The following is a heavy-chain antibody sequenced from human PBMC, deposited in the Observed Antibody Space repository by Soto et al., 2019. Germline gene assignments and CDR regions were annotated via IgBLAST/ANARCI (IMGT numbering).Heavy chain of an antibody. CDR2: VSGSGDIT. CDR1: GLTFSTYA. CDR3: AKAHTSGWSIPEGFDI. D-gene: IGHD6-19*01. Sequence: EVQLLESGGGLVQPGGSLRLSCAASGLTFSTYAMTWVRQAPGKGLEWVSSVSGSGDITYYADSVKGRFTISRDNSKNTVYLQMKSLRAEDTALYYCAKAHTSGWSIPEGFDIWGQGTMVTVSS. V-gene: IGHV3-23*01. J-gene: IGHJ3*02.